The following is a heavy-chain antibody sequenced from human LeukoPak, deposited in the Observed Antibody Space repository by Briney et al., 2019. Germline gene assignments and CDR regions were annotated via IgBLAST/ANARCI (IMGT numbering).Heavy chain of an antibody. Sequence: WGSLRLSCAASGFGFSSGTMNWVRQAPGKALEWVSSLSGSGRLVWYAASVRGRFTISRDNAANSLFLQMNSLRVEDTAVYYCARDLQTGLAFDAWGQGTVVAVSS. CDR1: GFGFSSGT. V-gene: IGHV3-21*06. CDR2: LSGSGRLV. CDR3: ARDLQTGLAFDA. D-gene: IGHD7-27*01. J-gene: IGHJ3*01.